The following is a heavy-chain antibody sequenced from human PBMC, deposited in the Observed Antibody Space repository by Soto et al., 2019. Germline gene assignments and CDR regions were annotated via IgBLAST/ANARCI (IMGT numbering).Heavy chain of an antibody. J-gene: IGHJ4*02. CDR3: ARDPFGVVISFDF. CDR1: GFTFSSYW. D-gene: IGHD3-3*01. CDR2: IKPDGSEK. Sequence: EVQLVESGGGLVQPGGSLRLCCAASGFTFSSYWMSWVRQAPGKGLEWVAKIKPDGSEKYFVDSVKGRFTISRDNAKNSLYLHMTSLRAEDMAVYYYARDPFGVVISFDFWRQGPLVAVSS. V-gene: IGHV3-7*01.